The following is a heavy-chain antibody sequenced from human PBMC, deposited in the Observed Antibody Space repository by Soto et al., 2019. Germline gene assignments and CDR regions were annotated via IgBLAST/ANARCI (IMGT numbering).Heavy chain of an antibody. V-gene: IGHV3-9*01. D-gene: IGHD3-22*01. CDR1: GFTFDDYA. Sequence: PGGSLRLSCAASGFTFDDYAMHWVRQAPGKGLEWVSGISWNSGSIGYADSVKGRFTISRDNAKNSLYLQMNSLRAEDTALYYCAKDIRADLSPHKSADMIVVVITPYFDYWGQRTLVTVSS. CDR3: AKDIRADLSPHKSADMIVVVITPYFDY. CDR2: ISWNSGSI. J-gene: IGHJ4*02.